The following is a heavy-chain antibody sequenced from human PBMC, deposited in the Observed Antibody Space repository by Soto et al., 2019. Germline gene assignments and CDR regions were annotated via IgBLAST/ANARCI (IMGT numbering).Heavy chain of an antibody. CDR1: GGTFSSYA. V-gene: IGHV1-69*01. Sequence: QVQLVQSGAEVKKPGSSVKVSCKASGGTFSSYAISWLRQAPGQGLEWMGGIIPIFGTANYAQKFQGRVTITADESTSTAYMELSSLRSEDTAVYYCARGYYYDSSGYYSNAYYFDYWGQGTLVTVSS. CDR2: IIPIFGTA. CDR3: ARGYYYDSSGYYSNAYYFDY. J-gene: IGHJ4*02. D-gene: IGHD3-22*01.